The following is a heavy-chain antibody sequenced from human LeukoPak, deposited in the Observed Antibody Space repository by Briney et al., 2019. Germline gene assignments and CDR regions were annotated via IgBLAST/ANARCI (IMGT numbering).Heavy chain of an antibody. V-gene: IGHV5-51*01. CDR3: ATTHQGFYYFDY. Sequence: GESLKISCKGSGYSFTSYWIGWVRQMPGKGLEWMGIIYPVDSGTRYSPSFQGQVTISDDTSISTAYLQWSSLKASDTAMYYCATTHQGFYYFDYWGQGNLVTVSS. J-gene: IGHJ4*02. CDR1: GYSFTSYW. CDR2: IYPVDSGT. D-gene: IGHD3-10*01.